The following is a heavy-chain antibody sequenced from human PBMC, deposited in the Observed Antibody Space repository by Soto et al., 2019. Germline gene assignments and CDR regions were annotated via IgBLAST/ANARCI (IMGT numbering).Heavy chain of an antibody. V-gene: IGHV3-15*01. CDR3: TTFLLAWFVVPAAMGKKHRFDY. CDR2: IKSKTDGGTT. CDR1: GFTFSNAW. J-gene: IGHJ4*02. D-gene: IGHD2-2*01. Sequence: PGGSLRLSCAASGFTFSNAWMSWVRQAPGKGLEWVGRIKSKTDGGTTDYAAPVKGRFTISRDDSKNTLYLQMNSLKTEDTAVYYCTTFLLAWFVVPAAMGKKHRFDYWGQGTLVTVSS.